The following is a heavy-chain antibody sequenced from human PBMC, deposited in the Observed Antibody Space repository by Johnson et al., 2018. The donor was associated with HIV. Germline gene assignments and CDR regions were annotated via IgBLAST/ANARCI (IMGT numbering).Heavy chain of an antibody. CDR1: GFTSSDYS. J-gene: IGHJ3*02. CDR2: IRSSGSTI. D-gene: IGHD2-21*01. Sequence: QVQLVESGGGSVQPGMSLRLSCAASGFTSSDYSLSWIRQAPGKGLEWVSYIRSSGSTIYYADPVKGRFTISRDNAKKSQYLQMNSLRADYTAMYFCARVFVAAYYACDIWGQGTMVTVSS. CDR3: ARVFVAAYYACDI. V-gene: IGHV3-11*01.